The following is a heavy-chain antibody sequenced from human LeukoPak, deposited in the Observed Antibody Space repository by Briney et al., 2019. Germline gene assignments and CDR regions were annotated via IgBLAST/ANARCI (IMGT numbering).Heavy chain of an antibody. CDR1: GGSISSYY. Sequence: SETLSLTCTVSGGSISSYYWSWIQQPPGKGLEWIGYIYYSGSTNYNPSLKSRVTISVDTSKNQFSLKLSSVTAADTAVYYCARLGYTYGPSDYWGQGTLVTVSS. J-gene: IGHJ4*02. CDR2: IYYSGST. CDR3: ARLGYTYGPSDY. V-gene: IGHV4-59*08. D-gene: IGHD5-18*01.